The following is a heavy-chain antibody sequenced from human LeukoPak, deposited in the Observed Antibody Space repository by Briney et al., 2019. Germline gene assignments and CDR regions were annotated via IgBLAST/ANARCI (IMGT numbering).Heavy chain of an antibody. Sequence: PSETLSLTCAVYGGSFSGYYWSWIRQPPGKGLEWIGEINHSGSTNYNPSLKSRVTISVDTSKNQFSLQLNSVTPEDTAVYYCARDVTGVYDDAFDIWGQGTMVTVSS. CDR2: INHSGST. CDR3: ARDVTGVYDDAFDI. V-gene: IGHV4-34*01. J-gene: IGHJ3*02. CDR1: GGSFSGYY. D-gene: IGHD7-27*01.